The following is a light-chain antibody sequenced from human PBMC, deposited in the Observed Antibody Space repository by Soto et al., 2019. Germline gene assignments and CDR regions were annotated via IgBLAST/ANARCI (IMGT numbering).Light chain of an antibody. J-gene: IGLJ3*02. CDR1: STNIGAGY. CDR3: AAWDDSLSGEV. CDR2: KNN. V-gene: IGLV1-47*01. Sequence: QSVLTQPPSVSGAPGQRVSISCTGSSTNIGAGYGVHWYQQLPGTAPKLLIYKNNQRPSGVPDRLSGSKSGTSASLAISGLRSEDEADYYCAAWDDSLSGEVFGGGTKLTVL.